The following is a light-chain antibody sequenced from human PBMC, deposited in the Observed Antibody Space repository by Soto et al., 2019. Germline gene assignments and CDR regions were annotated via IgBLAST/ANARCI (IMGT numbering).Light chain of an antibody. V-gene: IGKV3-15*01. Sequence: ILMTQSPATLSVSPGERATLSCRASQSVSSNLAWYQQKPGQAPRLLIYDASTRATDIPARFSGSGSGTEFTLTISSLQSEDFAVYYCQQYNNWPPYTFGQGTKLAIK. CDR2: DAS. CDR3: QQYNNWPPYT. J-gene: IGKJ2*01. CDR1: QSVSSN.